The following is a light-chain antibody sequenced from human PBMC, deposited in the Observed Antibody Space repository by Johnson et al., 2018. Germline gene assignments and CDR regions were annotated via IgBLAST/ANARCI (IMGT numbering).Light chain of an antibody. Sequence: QSVLTQPPSVSAAPGRKVTISCSGSSSNIGNNYVSWYQQLPGTAPKLLIYENNKRPSGIPDRFSGSKSGTSATLGITGLQTGAEADYYCGTWDSSLSAGNVFGTGTKVTVL. CDR3: GTWDSSLSAGNV. J-gene: IGLJ1*01. V-gene: IGLV1-51*02. CDR2: ENN. CDR1: SSNIGNNY.